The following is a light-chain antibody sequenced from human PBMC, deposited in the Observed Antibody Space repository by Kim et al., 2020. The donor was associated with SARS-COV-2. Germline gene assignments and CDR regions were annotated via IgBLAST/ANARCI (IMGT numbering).Light chain of an antibody. J-gene: IGLJ2*01. CDR3: QAWDSSTAV. CDR2: QDN. CDR1: KLGDKY. V-gene: IGLV3-1*01. Sequence: SYELTQPPSVSVSPGQTASITCSGDKLGDKYACWYQQKPGQSPVLVIYQDNKRPSGIPERFSGSNSGNTATLTISWTQAMDEADYYCQAWDSSTAVFGGGTQLTVL.